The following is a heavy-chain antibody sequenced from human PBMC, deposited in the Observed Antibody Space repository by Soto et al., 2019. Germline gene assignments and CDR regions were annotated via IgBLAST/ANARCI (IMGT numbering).Heavy chain of an antibody. CDR1: GGSFSGYY. Sequence: SETLSLTCAVYGGSFSGYYWSWIRQPPGKGLEWIGEINHSGSTNYNPSLKSRVTISVDTSKNQFSLKLSSVTAEDTAVYYCARGIYSSSSRGNDYWGQGTLVTVSS. J-gene: IGHJ4*02. D-gene: IGHD6-6*01. CDR2: INHSGST. V-gene: IGHV4-34*01. CDR3: ARGIYSSSSRGNDY.